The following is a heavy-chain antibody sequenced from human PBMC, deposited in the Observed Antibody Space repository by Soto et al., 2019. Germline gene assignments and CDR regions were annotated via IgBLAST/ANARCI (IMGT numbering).Heavy chain of an antibody. D-gene: IGHD6-19*01. CDR2: ISAGGATT. CDR1: GFTFGNFA. CDR3: AKDRGGTGWPFDH. Sequence: PGGSLRLSCAASGFTFGNFAMSWVRQAPGKGLEWVSSISAGGATTYYADSVKGRVTMSRDNSKNTLSLQMISLRAEDSAVYYCAKDRGGTGWPFDHWGQGTLVTVSS. V-gene: IGHV3-23*01. J-gene: IGHJ4*02.